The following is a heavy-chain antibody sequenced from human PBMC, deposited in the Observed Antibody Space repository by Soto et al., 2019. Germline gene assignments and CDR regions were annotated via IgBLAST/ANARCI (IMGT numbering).Heavy chain of an antibody. V-gene: IGHV3-74*01. D-gene: IGHD1-1*01. J-gene: IGHJ4*02. CDR2: SNSDGSST. Sequence: EVQLVESGGGLVQLGGSLRLSCAASGFTFSNYWMHWVRQAPGKGLVWVSRSNSDGSSTFYADSVKGRFTISRDNAKNTLYLQMNSLRAEDTAVYYCARVLEPKDYWGQGTLVTVSS. CDR1: GFTFSNYW. CDR3: ARVLEPKDY.